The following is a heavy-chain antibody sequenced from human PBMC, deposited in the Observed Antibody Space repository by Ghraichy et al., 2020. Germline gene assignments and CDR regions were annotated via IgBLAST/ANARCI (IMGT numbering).Heavy chain of an antibody. J-gene: IGHJ4*02. CDR3: NTVYYYGSGIYSGY. CDR1: GFTFTKAW. CDR2: IKSNPDGGTA. D-gene: IGHD3-10*01. V-gene: IGHV3-15*05. Sequence: LSLTCAASGFTFTKAWMSWVRQAPGKGLEWVGRIKSNPDGGTADHAAPVKGRFTISRDDSKNTVYLQMNSLKTEDTAVYYCNTVYYYGSGIYSGYWGQGTLVTVSS.